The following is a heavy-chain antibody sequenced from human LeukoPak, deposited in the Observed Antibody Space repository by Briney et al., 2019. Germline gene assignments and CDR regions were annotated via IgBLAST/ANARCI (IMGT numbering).Heavy chain of an antibody. Sequence: GGSLRLSCAASGFTFDDYGMSWVRQAPGKGLEWVSGINWNGGSTGYADSVKGRFTISRDNAKNSLYLQMNSLRAEDTALYYCARESRHKWGPPADYWGQGTLVTVSS. CDR2: INWNGGST. V-gene: IGHV3-20*04. D-gene: IGHD1-26*01. CDR1: GFTFDDYG. CDR3: ARESRHKWGPPADY. J-gene: IGHJ4*02.